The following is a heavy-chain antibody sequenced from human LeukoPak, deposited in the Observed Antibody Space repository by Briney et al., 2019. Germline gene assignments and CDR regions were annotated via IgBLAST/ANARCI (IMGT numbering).Heavy chain of an antibody. Sequence: ASVKVSCKASGYTFTSYGISWVRQALGQGLEWMGWISAYNGNINYAQKLQGRVTMTTDTSTSTAYMELRSLRSDDTALYYCARDSRGSSPPTFDYWGQGTLVTVSS. CDR3: ARDSRGSSPPTFDY. CDR1: GYTFTSYG. D-gene: IGHD1-26*01. CDR2: ISAYNGNI. V-gene: IGHV1-18*01. J-gene: IGHJ4*02.